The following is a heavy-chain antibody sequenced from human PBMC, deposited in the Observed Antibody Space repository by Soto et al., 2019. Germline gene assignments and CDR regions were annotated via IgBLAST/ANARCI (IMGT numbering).Heavy chain of an antibody. CDR3: ARDSNSGSYNYYYYGMDV. D-gene: IGHD1-26*01. CDR2: ISSSSSTI. Sequence: PVGSLRLSCAASGFTFSSYSMNWVRQAPGKGLEWVSYISSSSSTIYYADSVKGRFTISRDNAKNSLYLQMNSLRDEDTAVYYCARDSNSGSYNYYYYGMDVWGQGTTVTVSS. J-gene: IGHJ6*02. CDR1: GFTFSSYS. V-gene: IGHV3-48*02.